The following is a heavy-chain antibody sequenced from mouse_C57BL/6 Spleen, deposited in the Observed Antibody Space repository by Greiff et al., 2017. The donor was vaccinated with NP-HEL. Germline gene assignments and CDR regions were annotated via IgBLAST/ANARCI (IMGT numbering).Heavy chain of an antibody. Sequence: QVQLQQSGAYLVKPGAEGKRAGRASGYAFTTYHTEWMKQNHAPSPYWLPPFNPYNDDRMYNEKFKGKATLTVEQSSSTVYLELSRLTSDDSAVYYYARGRPYAMDDWGKGTTVTVSS. CDR3: ARGRPYAMDD. V-gene: IGHV1-47*01. J-gene: IGHJ4*01. CDR1: GYAFTTYH. CDR2: FNPYNDDR.